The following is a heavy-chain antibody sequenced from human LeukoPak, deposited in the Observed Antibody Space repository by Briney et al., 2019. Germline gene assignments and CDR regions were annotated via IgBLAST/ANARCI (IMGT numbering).Heavy chain of an antibody. J-gene: IGHJ4*02. CDR2: INPNSGGT. CDR1: GYTFTGYY. D-gene: IGHD3-10*01. CDR3: ARGFYGSGSYYKLDY. Sequence: ASVKVSCKASGYTFTGYYMHWVRQAPGQGLEWMGWINPNSGGTNYAQKFQGWVTMTRDTSISTAYMELSRLRSDDTAVYYCARGFYGSGSYYKLDYWGQGTLVIVSS. V-gene: IGHV1-2*04.